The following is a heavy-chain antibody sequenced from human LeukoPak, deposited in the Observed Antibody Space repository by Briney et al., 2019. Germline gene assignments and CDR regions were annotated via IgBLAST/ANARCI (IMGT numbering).Heavy chain of an antibody. CDR3: AQLGYYGSGSPSDAFDI. J-gene: IGHJ3*02. V-gene: IGHV1-2*02. D-gene: IGHD3-10*01. CDR1: GYTFTGYY. Sequence: ASVKVSCTASGYTFTGYYMHWVRQAPGQGLEWMGWINPNSGGTNYAQKFQGRVTMTRDTSISTAYMELSRLRSDDTAVYYCAQLGYYGSGSPSDAFDIWGQGTMVTVSS. CDR2: INPNSGGT.